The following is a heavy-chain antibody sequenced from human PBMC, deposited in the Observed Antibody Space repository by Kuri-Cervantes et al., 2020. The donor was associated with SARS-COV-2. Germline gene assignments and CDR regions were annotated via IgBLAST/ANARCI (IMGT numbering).Heavy chain of an antibody. J-gene: IGHJ4*02. CDR1: GDSVSSNSAG. CDR2: TYYWSKWYH. CDR3: ARVTTGTLDY. Sequence: LRLSCAISGDSVSSNSAGWNWIRQSPSRGLEWLGRTYYWSKWYHDYAVSVKSRIIINPDTSKNQFSLQLSSVTPEDTAVYYCARVTTGTLDYWGQGTLVTVSS. D-gene: IGHD1-1*01. V-gene: IGHV6-1*01.